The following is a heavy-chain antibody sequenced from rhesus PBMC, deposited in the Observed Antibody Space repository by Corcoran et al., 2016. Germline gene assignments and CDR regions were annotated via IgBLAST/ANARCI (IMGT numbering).Heavy chain of an antibody. V-gene: IGHV4-169*02. CDR2: SEGRVSST. CDR1: VGSLSSSY. J-gene: IGHJ4*01. CDR3: ARDRSQCDY. Sequence: QLQLKESAPGLVQPSETLPVTSAVLVGSLSSSYWSWLSQAPGKGVEGIGYSEGRVSSTHHNPSRKGRGTLSVDTSKNQRSLKLSSVTAADTAVYYCARDRSQCDYGGQGVLVTVSS. D-gene: IGHD5-24*01.